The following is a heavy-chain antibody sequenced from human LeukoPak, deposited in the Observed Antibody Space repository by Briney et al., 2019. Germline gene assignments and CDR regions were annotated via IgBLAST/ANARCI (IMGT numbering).Heavy chain of an antibody. CDR1: GGSISSSSYY. V-gene: IGHV4-39*07. CDR3: AVGSLRFPY. J-gene: IGHJ4*02. CDR2: IYYSGST. D-gene: IGHD3-3*01. Sequence: SETLSLTCSVSGGSISSSSYYWGWIRQPPGKGLEWIGSIYYSGSTYYNPSLKSRVTISVDTSKNQFSLKLSSVTAADTAVYYCAVGSLRFPYWGQGTLVTVSS.